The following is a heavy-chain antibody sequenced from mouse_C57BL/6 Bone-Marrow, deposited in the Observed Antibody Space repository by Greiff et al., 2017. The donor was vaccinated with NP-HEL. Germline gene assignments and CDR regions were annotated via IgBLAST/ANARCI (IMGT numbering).Heavy chain of an antibody. CDR2: IRSKSNNYAT. CDR3: VRQDSSGYYAMDY. Sequence: EVQLVESGGGLVQPKGSLKLSCAASGFSFNTYAMNWVRQAPGKGLEWVARIRSKSNNYATYYADSVKDRFTISRDDSESMLYLQMNNVKTEDTAMYYCVRQDSSGYYAMDYWGQGTSVTVSS. V-gene: IGHV10-1*01. J-gene: IGHJ4*01. CDR1: GFSFNTYA. D-gene: IGHD3-2*02.